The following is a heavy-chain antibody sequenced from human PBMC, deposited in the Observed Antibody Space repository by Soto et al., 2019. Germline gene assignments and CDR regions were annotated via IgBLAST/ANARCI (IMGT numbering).Heavy chain of an antibody. Sequence: QVQLVESGGGVVQPGRSLRLSCAASGFTFSNYGMHWVRQAPGKGLEWVAVISYDGSNKYYADSVKGRFTISRDNSKNALYLQMNRLRAEDTAVYYCAKILQLGDYAFYYYGMDVWGQGTTVTVSS. V-gene: IGHV3-30*18. CDR1: GFTFSNYG. CDR2: ISYDGSNK. J-gene: IGHJ6*02. CDR3: AKILQLGDYAFYYYGMDV. D-gene: IGHD4-17*01.